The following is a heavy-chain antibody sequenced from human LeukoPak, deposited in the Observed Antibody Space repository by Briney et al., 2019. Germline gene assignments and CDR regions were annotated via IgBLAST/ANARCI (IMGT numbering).Heavy chain of an antibody. CDR2: ISAYNGNT. CDR3: AREFRGYSSGWYYYYYYYGVDV. Sequence: ASVKVSCKASGYTFTSYGISWVRQAPGQGLEWMGWISAYNGNTNYAQKLQGRVTMTTDTSTSTAYMELRSLRSDDTAVYYCAREFRGYSSGWYYYYYYYGVDVWGQGTTVTVSS. D-gene: IGHD6-19*01. V-gene: IGHV1-18*01. CDR1: GYTFTSYG. J-gene: IGHJ6*02.